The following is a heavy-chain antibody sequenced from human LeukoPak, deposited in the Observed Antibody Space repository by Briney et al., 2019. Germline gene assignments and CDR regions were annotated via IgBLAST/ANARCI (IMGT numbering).Heavy chain of an antibody. CDR1: GYTFTSYG. CDR2: ISAYNGNT. D-gene: IGHD3-22*01. V-gene: IGHV1-18*01. J-gene: IGHJ4*02. CDR3: ARDGPEDYSDSSGVDY. Sequence: ASVKVSCKASGYTFTSYGISWVRQAPGQGLEWMGWISAYNGNTNYAQKLQGRVTMTTDTSTSTAYMELRSLRSDDTAVYYCARDGPEDYSDSSGVDYWGQGTLVTVSS.